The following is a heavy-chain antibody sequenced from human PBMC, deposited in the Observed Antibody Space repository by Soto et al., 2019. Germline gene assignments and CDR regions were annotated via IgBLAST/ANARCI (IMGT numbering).Heavy chain of an antibody. CDR3: AKDSGRYYYDSSGYYPLDY. CDR1: GFTFSSYA. Sequence: GGSLRLSCAASGFTFSSYAMSWVRQAPGKGLEWVSAISGSGGSTYYADSVKGRFTISRDNSKNTLYLQMNSLRAEDTAVYYCAKDSGRYYYDSSGYYPLDYWGQGTLVTVSS. CDR2: ISGSGGST. J-gene: IGHJ4*02. V-gene: IGHV3-23*01. D-gene: IGHD3-22*01.